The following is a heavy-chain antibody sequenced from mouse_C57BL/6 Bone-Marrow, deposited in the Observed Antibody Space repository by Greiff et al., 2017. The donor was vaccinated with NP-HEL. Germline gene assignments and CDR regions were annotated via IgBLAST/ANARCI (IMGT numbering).Heavy chain of an antibody. Sequence: EVQLVESGGGLVQPKGSLKLSCAASGFSFNTYAMNWVRQAPGKGLEWVARIRSKSNNYATYYADSVKDRFTISRDDSESMLYLQMNNLKTEDTAMYYCVRQDTTVVDLYWYFDVWGTGTTVTVSS. J-gene: IGHJ1*03. CDR2: IRSKSNNYAT. V-gene: IGHV10-1*01. CDR3: VRQDTTVVDLYWYFDV. D-gene: IGHD1-1*01. CDR1: GFSFNTYA.